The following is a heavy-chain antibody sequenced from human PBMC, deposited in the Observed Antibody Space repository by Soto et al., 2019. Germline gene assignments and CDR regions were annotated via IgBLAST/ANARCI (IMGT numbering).Heavy chain of an antibody. Sequence: PSETLSLTCTVSGGSITSYYWSWIRQPPGKGLEWIGYIYYTGSTNYNPSLKSRVTISVDTSKSQFSLKLSSVTAADTAVYYCARGSGHFQHWGQGTLVTVSS. D-gene: IGHD1-1*01. J-gene: IGHJ1*01. V-gene: IGHV4-59*01. CDR1: GGSITSYY. CDR3: ARGSGHFQH. CDR2: IYYTGST.